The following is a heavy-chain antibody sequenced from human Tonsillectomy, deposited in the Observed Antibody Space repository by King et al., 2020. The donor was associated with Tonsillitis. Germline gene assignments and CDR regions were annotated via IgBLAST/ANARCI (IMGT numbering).Heavy chain of an antibody. CDR3: ARGVRDGSGIDDNARTAFYFDY. J-gene: IGHJ4*02. CDR1: GGSFSGYY. V-gene: IGHV4-34*01. Sequence: VQLQQWGAGLLKPSETLSLTCGVYGGSFSGYYWSWIRQPPGKGLEWIGEINHSGSTTYNPSLKSRVTISVDTSKKQFSLIMSSVTASDTAVYYCARGVRDGSGIDDNARTAFYFDYWGQGTLVTVSS. CDR2: INHSGST. D-gene: IGHD3-10*01.